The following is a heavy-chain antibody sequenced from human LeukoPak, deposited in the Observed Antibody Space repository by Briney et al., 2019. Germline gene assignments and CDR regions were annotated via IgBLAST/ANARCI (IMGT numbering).Heavy chain of an antibody. CDR3: ARDPHEFSSGWSHFEY. CDR2: ISTYNGNT. V-gene: IGHV1-18*01. Sequence: ASVKVSCKASGYTFTSYGISWVRQAPGQGLEWMGWISTYNGNTNYAQRLQGRVTMTTDTSTSTAYMELRSLRSDDTAVYYCARDPHEFSSGWSHFEYWGQGTLVTVSS. J-gene: IGHJ4*02. D-gene: IGHD6-19*01. CDR1: GYTFTSYG.